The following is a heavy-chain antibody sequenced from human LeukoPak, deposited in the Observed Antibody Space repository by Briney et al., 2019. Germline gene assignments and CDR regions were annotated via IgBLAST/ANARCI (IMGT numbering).Heavy chain of an antibody. J-gene: IGHJ4*02. CDR1: GGSISSSSYY. CDR2: IYYSGST. Sequence: SETLSLTCTVSGGSISSSSYYRGWIRQPPGKGLEWIGSIYYSGSTYYNPSLKSRVTISVDTSKNQFSLKLSSVTAADTAVYYCARESHSSGYVGGFDYWGQGTLVTVSS. V-gene: IGHV4-39*07. D-gene: IGHD6-19*01. CDR3: ARESHSSGYVGGFDY.